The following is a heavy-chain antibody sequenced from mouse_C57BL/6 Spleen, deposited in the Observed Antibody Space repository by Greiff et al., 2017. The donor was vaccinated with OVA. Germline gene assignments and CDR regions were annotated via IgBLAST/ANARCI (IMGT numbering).Heavy chain of an antibody. Sequence: VQLQQPGAELVRPGSSVKLSCKASGYTFTSYWMHWVKQRPIQGLEWIGNIDPSDSETHYNQKFKDKATLTVDKSSSTAYMQLSSLTSEDSAVYYCARSGSSYYYWYFDVWGTGTTVTVSS. CDR2: IDPSDSET. J-gene: IGHJ1*03. D-gene: IGHD1-1*01. V-gene: IGHV1-52*01. CDR1: GYTFTSYW. CDR3: ARSGSSYYYWYFDV.